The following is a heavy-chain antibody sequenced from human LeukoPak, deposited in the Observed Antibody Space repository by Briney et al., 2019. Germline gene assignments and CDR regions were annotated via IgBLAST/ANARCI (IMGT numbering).Heavy chain of an antibody. V-gene: IGHV3-21*01. CDR2: ISGSGSYI. Sequence: GGSLRLSCAASEXTFSSYSVNWVRQAPGKGLEWVSSISGSGSYIYYADSVKGRFTLSRDNAKSSLSLQMNSLRAEDTAVYYCARGSTCFDYWGQGALVTVSS. CDR3: ARGSTCFDY. J-gene: IGHJ4*02. CDR1: EXTFSSYS.